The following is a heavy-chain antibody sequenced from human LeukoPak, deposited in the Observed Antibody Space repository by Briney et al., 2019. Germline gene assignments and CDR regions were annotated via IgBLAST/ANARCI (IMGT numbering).Heavy chain of an antibody. Sequence: GGSLRLSCAASGFTFSNYAMSWVRQAPGKGLEWVSAISGSGGNTYYADSVKGRCTITRDNSKNILYLQMNSLKAGDTAVYYCAKRPRIAAAGTNFDYWGQGTLLIVSS. CDR3: AKRPRIAAAGTNFDY. V-gene: IGHV3-23*01. D-gene: IGHD6-13*01. CDR1: GFTFSNYA. CDR2: ISGSGGNT. J-gene: IGHJ4*02.